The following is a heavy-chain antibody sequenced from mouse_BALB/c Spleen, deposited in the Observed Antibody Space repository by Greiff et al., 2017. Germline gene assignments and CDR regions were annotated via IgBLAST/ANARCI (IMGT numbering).Heavy chain of an antibody. CDR1: GYSITSDYA. Sequence: EVKLMESGPGLVKPSQSLSLTCTVTGYSITSDYAWNWIRQFPGNKLEWMGYISYSGSTSYNPSLKSRISITRDTSKNQFFLQLNSVTTEDTATYYCAREGAYYGNYLDYWGQGTTLTVSS. CDR3: AREGAYYGNYLDY. J-gene: IGHJ2*01. CDR2: ISYSGST. D-gene: IGHD1-1*02. V-gene: IGHV3-2*02.